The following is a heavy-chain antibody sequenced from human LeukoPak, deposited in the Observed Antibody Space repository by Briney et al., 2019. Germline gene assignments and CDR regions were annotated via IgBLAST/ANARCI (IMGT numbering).Heavy chain of an antibody. CDR2: INTNTGNP. V-gene: IGHV7-4-1*02. D-gene: IGHD6-19*01. CDR1: GYTSTSYA. CDR3: ARDLREVAEPLLFDY. Sequence: ASVKVSCKASGYTSTSYAMNWVRQAPGQGLEWMGWINTNTGNPTYAQGFTGRFVFSLDTSVSTAYLQISSLKAEDTAVYYCARDLREVAEPLLFDYWGQGTLVTVSS. J-gene: IGHJ4*02.